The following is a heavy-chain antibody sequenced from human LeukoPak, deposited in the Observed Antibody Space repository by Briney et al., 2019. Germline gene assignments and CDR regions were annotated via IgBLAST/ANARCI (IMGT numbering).Heavy chain of an antibody. Sequence: TSETLSLTCTVSGGSISSSSYYWGWIRQPPGKGLEWIGSIYYSGSTYYNPSLKSRVTISVDTSKNQFSLKLSSVTAADTAVYYCARGTPGDYWGQGTLVTVSS. J-gene: IGHJ4*02. V-gene: IGHV4-39*07. CDR2: IYYSGST. D-gene: IGHD2-2*01. CDR1: GGSISSSSYY. CDR3: ARGTPGDY.